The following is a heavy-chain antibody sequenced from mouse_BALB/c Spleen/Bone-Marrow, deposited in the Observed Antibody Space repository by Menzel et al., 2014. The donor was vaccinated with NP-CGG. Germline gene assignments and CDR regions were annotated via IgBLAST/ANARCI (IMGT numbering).Heavy chain of an antibody. V-gene: IGHV14-3*02. J-gene: IGHJ2*01. CDR3: ASYVYGYYFDY. Sequence: EVQLQQSGAELVKPGASVKLSYTASGFNIKDTYIHWVKQRPEQGLEWIGGIDPANDNTKYDPKFQGKATITADTSSSTAYLQLSSLTSEDTAVYYCASYVYGYYFDYWGQGTTLTVSS. D-gene: IGHD2-2*01. CDR1: GFNIKDTY. CDR2: IDPANDNT.